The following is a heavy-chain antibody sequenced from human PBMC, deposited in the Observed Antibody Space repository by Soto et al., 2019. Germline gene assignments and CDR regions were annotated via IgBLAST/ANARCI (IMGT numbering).Heavy chain of an antibody. V-gene: IGHV3-23*01. CDR1: GFTFSSYA. D-gene: IGHD4-17*01. Sequence: EVQLLESGGGLVQPGGSLRLSCAASGFTFSSYAMSWVRQAPGKGLEWVSAVSGSGGSTYYADSVKGRFTISRDNSKNTLYLQMNSLRAEDTAVYYCAKLLDYGDYEGGDYWGQGTLVTVSS. CDR3: AKLLDYGDYEGGDY. CDR2: VSGSGGST. J-gene: IGHJ4*02.